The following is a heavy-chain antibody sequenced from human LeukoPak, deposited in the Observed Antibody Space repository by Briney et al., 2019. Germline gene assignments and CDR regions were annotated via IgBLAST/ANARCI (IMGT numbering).Heavy chain of an antibody. CDR2: ISSSSSYI. J-gene: IGHJ4*02. V-gene: IGHV3-21*04. D-gene: IGHD4-23*01. Sequence: GGSLRLSCAASGFTFSSYSMNWVRQAPGKGLEWVSSISSSSSYIYYADSVKGRFTISRDNSKNTLYLQMNSLRAEDTAVYYCAKDGYGGNPLDYWGQGTLVTVSS. CDR3: AKDGYGGNPLDY. CDR1: GFTFSSYS.